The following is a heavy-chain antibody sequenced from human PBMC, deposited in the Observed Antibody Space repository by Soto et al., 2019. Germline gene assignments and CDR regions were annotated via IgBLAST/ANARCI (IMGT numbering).Heavy chain of an antibody. V-gene: IGHV4-59*02. CDR3: ARGPGASDDYFDY. CDR1: GGSVSSYW. Sequence: SETLSLTCSVSGGSVSSYWWSWIRQPPGKGLEWIGYIYYTGSTNYSRSLKGRVTISLAASKSQFSLKLTSVTAADTAVYYCARGPGASDDYFDYWGPGTLVTVSS. D-gene: IGHD3-10*01. J-gene: IGHJ4*02. CDR2: IYYTGST.